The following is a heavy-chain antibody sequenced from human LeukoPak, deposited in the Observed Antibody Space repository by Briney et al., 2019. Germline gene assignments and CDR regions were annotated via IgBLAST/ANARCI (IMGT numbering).Heavy chain of an antibody. D-gene: IGHD1-26*01. J-gene: IGHJ4*02. CDR2: INPSGGST. Sequence: ASVKVSCKASGYTFTSYYMHWVRQAPGQGLEWMGIINPSGGSTSYTQKFQGRVTMTRNTSISTAYMELSSLRSEDTAVYYCARGRGSFYWGYYFDYWGQGSLVTVSS. CDR1: GYTFTSYY. V-gene: IGHV1-46*01. CDR3: ARGRGSFYWGYYFDY.